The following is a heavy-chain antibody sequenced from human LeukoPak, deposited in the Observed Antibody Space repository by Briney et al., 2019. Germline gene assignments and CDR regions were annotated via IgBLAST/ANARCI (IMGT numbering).Heavy chain of an antibody. V-gene: IGHV4-38-2*01. CDR2: IYHSGST. CDR1: GFTFSSYS. D-gene: IGHD3-3*01. J-gene: IGHJ3*02. Sequence: GSLRLSCAASGFTFSSYSMNWIRQPPGKELEWIGSIYHSGSTYYNPSLKSRVTISVDTSKNQFSLKLISVTAADTAVYYCARHYDPQPFDAFDIWGQGTMVTVSS. CDR3: ARHYDPQPFDAFDI.